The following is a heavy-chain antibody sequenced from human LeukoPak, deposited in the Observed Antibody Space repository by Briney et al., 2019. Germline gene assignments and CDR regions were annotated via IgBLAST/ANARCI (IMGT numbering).Heavy chain of an antibody. CDR2: ISDYNGNT. J-gene: IGHJ4*02. CDR3: ARETYGDYTGY. D-gene: IGHD4-17*01. V-gene: IGHV1-18*01. CDR1: GYTFTSYG. Sequence: GASVKVSCKASGYTFTSYGISWVRQSPGQGLEWMGWISDYNGNTKYAQKLQGRVTITTDTSTSTAYMELRSLRSDDTAVYYCARETYGDYTGYWGQGTLVTVSS.